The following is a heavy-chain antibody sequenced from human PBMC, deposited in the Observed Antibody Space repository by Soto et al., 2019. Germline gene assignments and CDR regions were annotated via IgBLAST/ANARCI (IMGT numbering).Heavy chain of an antibody. J-gene: IGHJ4*02. CDR2: INAGNGNT. Sequence: ASVKVSCKASGYTFTSYAIHWVRQAPGQRLEWMGWINAGNGNTKYSQKFQGRVIITRDTSAGTAYMELRSLRSEDTAVYYCATPIVALYWGKGTLVTVSS. CDR3: ATPIVALY. CDR1: GYTFTSYA. V-gene: IGHV1-3*01. D-gene: IGHD5-12*01.